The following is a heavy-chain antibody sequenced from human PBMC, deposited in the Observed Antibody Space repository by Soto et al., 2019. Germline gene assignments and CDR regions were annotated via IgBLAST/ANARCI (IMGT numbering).Heavy chain of an antibody. Sequence: GGSLRLSCVGSGFIFSNNGMHWIRQTPGKGLEWVAFMSYDGSDTFYADSVKGRFTISRDNSKNTLFLHMSNLRAEDMAMYYCTIVRVADSALDPWGQGTLVTVSS. CDR1: GFIFSNNG. CDR3: TIVRVADSALDP. D-gene: IGHD3-10*02. V-gene: IGHV3-30*02. J-gene: IGHJ5*02. CDR2: MSYDGSDT.